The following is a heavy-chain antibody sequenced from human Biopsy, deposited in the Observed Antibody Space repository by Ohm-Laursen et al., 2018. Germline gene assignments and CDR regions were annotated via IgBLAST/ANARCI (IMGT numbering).Heavy chain of an antibody. CDR3: AGGAAKGNPYDH. J-gene: IGHJ5*02. CDR1: GGTFSSYV. CDR2: IIPIFDTP. D-gene: IGHD3-10*01. Sequence: GASVKVSCKASGGTFSSYVISWVRQAPGQGLEWMGRIIPIFDTPTYAPDFQGRVTFTADKSTGTAHLDLRSLRSEDTAVYYCAGGAAKGNPYDHWGQGTLVTVSS. V-gene: IGHV1-69*06.